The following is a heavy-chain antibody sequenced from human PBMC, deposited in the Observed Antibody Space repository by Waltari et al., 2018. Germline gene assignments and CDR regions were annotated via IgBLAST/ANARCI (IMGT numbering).Heavy chain of an antibody. CDR1: GFTFSTHW. D-gene: IGHD5-18*01. J-gene: IGHJ6*03. Sequence: EVQVVESGGGLVQPGGSLRLSCAASGFTFSTHWMHWVRQGPGKGLAWVSRINPDGSDITYADSVKGRFTISRDNAKNTLYLQMNSLRVDDTAVYYCMIQPTYLMDVWGKGTTVIISS. V-gene: IGHV3-74*01. CDR3: MIQPTYLMDV. CDR2: INPDGSDI.